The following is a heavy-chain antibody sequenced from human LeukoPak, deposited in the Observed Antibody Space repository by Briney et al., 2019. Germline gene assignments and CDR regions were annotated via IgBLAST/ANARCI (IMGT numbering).Heavy chain of an antibody. J-gene: IGHJ4*02. CDR1: GFTFSSFG. CDR3: ARDDRNSGSYLSIDY. V-gene: IGHV3-33*01. CDR2: IWYDGTNK. D-gene: IGHD6-13*01. Sequence: GGSLRLSCAASGFTFSSFGMHWVRQPPGKGLEWVAVIWYDGTNKYYADSVKGRFTISRDNAKNSLYLQMNSLRAEDTAVYYCARDDRNSGSYLSIDYWGQGSLVTVSS.